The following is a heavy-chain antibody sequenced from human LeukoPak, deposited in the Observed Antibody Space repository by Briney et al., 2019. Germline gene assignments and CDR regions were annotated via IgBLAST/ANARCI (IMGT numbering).Heavy chain of an antibody. D-gene: IGHD6-13*01. CDR2: INPGDSDT. CDR3: ARLAGSSWSDFDY. Sequence: PGESLQISYKGSGYRFTNYWIGWVRQMPGKGLEWMGIINPGDSDTRYSPSFQGQVTISADKSISTAYLQWSSLKASDTAMYYCARLAGSSWSDFDYWGQGTLVTVSS. J-gene: IGHJ4*02. CDR1: GYRFTNYW. V-gene: IGHV5-51*01.